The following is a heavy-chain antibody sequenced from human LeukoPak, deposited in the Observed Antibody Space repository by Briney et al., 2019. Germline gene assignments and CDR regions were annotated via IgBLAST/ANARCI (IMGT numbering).Heavy chain of an antibody. CDR1: GFTFISYG. Sequence: GGSLRLSCAASGFTFISYGMQWVRQAPGKGLLLVTRINTDGSSTSYADSVKGRFTVSRDNAKNTVYLQVNSLRAEDTAVYFCTRELPREVTLDYWGQGTLVTVSS. J-gene: IGHJ4*01. V-gene: IGHV3-74*01. CDR3: TRELPREVTLDY. D-gene: IGHD2-21*02. CDR2: INTDGSST.